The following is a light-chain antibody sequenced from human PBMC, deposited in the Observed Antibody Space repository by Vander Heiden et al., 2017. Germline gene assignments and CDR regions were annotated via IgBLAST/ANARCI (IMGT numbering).Light chain of an antibody. V-gene: IGKV4-1*01. CDR2: WAS. CDR1: QSVLYSSNKKNS. J-gene: IGKJ2*01. Sequence: DIVMTHTPDSLAVSLGARATIKCKSSQSVLYSSNKKNSLAWYQQKPGQPPKLLISWASTRESGVSDRFSGSASGTDFTLTISSLQAEDVAVYYCQQYYSTPYTFGQGTKLEIK. CDR3: QQYYSTPYT.